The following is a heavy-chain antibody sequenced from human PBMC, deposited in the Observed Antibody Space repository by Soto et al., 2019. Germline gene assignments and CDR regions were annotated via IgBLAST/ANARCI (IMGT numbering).Heavy chain of an antibody. CDR2: IYYSGST. Sequence: SETLSLTCTVSGGSISSYYWSWIRQPPGKGLEWIGYIYYSGSTNYNPSLKSRVTISVDTSKNQFSLKLSSVTAADTAVYYCARHPLHYYYYMDVWGIGTTVTVSS. V-gene: IGHV4-59*08. J-gene: IGHJ6*03. CDR3: ARHPLHYYYYMDV. CDR1: GGSISSYY.